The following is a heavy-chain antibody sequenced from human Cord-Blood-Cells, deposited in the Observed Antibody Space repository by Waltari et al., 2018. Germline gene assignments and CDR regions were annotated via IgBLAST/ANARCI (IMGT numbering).Heavy chain of an antibody. CDR3: ASHGSGDYYYYGMDV. CDR1: GGSIRSSNC. V-gene: IGHV4-4*02. CDR2: IYHSGST. D-gene: IGHD4-17*01. J-gene: IGHJ6*02. Sequence: QVQLQESGPGLVKPSGTLSLTCAVSGGSIRSSNCWRWVRQPPGKGLEWIGEIYHSGSTNYNPSLKSRVTISVDKSKNQFSLKLSSVTAADTAVYYCASHGSGDYYYYGMDVWGQGTTVTVSS.